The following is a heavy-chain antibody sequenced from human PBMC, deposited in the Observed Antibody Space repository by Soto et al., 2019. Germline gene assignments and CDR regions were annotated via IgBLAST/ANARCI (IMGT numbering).Heavy chain of an antibody. V-gene: IGHV4-39*01. Sequence: SETLSLTCTVSGGSISSSSYYWGWIRQPPGKGLEWIGSIYYSGSTYYNPSLKSRVTISVDTSKNQFSLKLSSVTAADTAVYHCARLPGHNWNYVWFDPWGQGTLVTVSA. CDR2: IYYSGST. CDR3: ARLPGHNWNYVWFDP. J-gene: IGHJ5*02. CDR1: GGSISSSSYY. D-gene: IGHD1-7*01.